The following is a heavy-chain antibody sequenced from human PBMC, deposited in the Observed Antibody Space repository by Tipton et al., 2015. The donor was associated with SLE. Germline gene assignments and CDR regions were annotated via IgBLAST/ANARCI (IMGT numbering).Heavy chain of an antibody. D-gene: IGHD6-13*01. CDR3: ARLQGNYYYFMDV. Sequence: TLSLTCAVSGSSISSDDYWGWSRQPPGKGLEWIGRVYYSGSTHYNPSLKSRLSLSRDTSKNQFSLRLNSVTAADTAVYFCARLQGNYYYFMDVWGVGITVTVSS. J-gene: IGHJ6*03. CDR1: GSSISSDDY. CDR2: VYYSGST. V-gene: IGHV4-38-2*01.